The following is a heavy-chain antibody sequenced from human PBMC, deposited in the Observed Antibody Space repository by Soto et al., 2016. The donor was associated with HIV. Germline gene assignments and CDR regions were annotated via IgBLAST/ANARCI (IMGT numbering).Heavy chain of an antibody. J-gene: IGHJ6*03. D-gene: IGHD5-12*01. CDR2: ISWNSGSI. V-gene: IGHV3-9*03. Sequence: EVQLVESGGGLVQPGRSLRLSCAASGFTFDDYAMHWVRQAPGKGLEWVSGISWNSGSIGYADSVKGRFTISRDNAKNSLYLQMNSLRAEDMALYYCAKDGGVSGYDLSGGYMDVWGKGDHGSPSP. CDR3: AKDGGVSGYDLSGGYMDV. CDR1: GFTFDDYA.